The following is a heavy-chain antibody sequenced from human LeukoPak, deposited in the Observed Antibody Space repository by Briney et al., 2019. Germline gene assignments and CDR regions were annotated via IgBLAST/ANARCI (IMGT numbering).Heavy chain of an antibody. CDR2: IKPDGSEE. D-gene: IGHD2-21*01. CDR1: GFTSSSHW. V-gene: IGHV3-7*01. CDR3: VTGGHYSGT. J-gene: IGHJ5*02. Sequence: VQPGGSLRLSCAAFGFTSSSHWLGWVRQVPEKGLEWVANIKPDGSEENYLESVKGRFTISRDSTKNSLFLQMNSLRVGDTAVYYCVTGGHYSGTWGQGSLVTVSS.